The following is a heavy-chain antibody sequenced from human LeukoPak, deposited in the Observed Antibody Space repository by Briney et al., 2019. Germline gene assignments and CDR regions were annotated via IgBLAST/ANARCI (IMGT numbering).Heavy chain of an antibody. CDR1: GFTVSNNY. CDR2: IYSGGST. J-gene: IGHJ4*02. V-gene: IGHV3-53*01. CDR3: ASLSLGHY. Sequence: PGGSLRLSCAASGFTVSNNYMSRVRQAPGKGLEWVSVIYSGGSTYYADSVKGRFTISRDTSKNTLSLQMNSLRAEDTAVYYCASLSLGHYWGQGTLVTVSS. D-gene: IGHD6-6*01.